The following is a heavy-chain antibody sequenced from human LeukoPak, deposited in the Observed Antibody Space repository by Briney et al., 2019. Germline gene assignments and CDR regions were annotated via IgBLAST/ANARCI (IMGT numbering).Heavy chain of an antibody. Sequence: GESLKISCKGSGYSFTNSWIAWVRQMPGKGLEWMGIIYPGDSDTRYSPSFQGQVTISADKSISTAYLQWSSLKASDTAMYYCARGYYYGSGSYFSKGDYWGQGTLVTVSS. CDR1: GYSFTNSW. CDR3: ARGYYYGSGSYFSKGDY. V-gene: IGHV5-51*01. CDR2: IYPGDSDT. J-gene: IGHJ4*02. D-gene: IGHD3-10*01.